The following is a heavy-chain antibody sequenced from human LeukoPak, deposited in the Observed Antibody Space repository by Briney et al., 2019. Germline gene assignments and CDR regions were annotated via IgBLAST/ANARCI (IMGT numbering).Heavy chain of an antibody. D-gene: IGHD3-22*01. CDR3: ARMKYFDSTGYSHAEYFQH. CDR1: GGTFNSFA. V-gene: IGHV1-69*04. CDR2: IIPLLGTP. Sequence: GASVKVSCKASGGTFNSFAISWARQAPGQGLEWVGRIIPLLGTPDYAQKFQGRVTITSDKYTGTAYIELSSLRSEDTAMYYCARMKYFDSTGYSHAEYFQHWGQGTLVIVSS. J-gene: IGHJ1*01.